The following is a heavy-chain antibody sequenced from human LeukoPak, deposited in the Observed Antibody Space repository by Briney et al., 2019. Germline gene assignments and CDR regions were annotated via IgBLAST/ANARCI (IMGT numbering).Heavy chain of an antibody. CDR1: GGSISASY. J-gene: IGHJ3*02. CDR2: IYTRGSH. Sequence: SETLSLTCTVSGGSISASYWSWIRQPPEKGLEWIGYIYTRGSHNFNPSLKGRVPIPGDTYNNQFSLRLSSMTATDTAVYYCARHAHGKKHGFDIWGQGTMVAVSS. D-gene: IGHD2-2*01. V-gene: IGHV4-4*09. CDR3: ARHAHGKKHGFDI.